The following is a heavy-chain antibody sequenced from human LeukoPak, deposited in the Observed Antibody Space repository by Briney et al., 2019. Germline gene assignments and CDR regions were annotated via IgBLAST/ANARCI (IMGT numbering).Heavy chain of an antibody. V-gene: IGHV1-18*04. CDR3: ARGSVDDYVWGSYRYPFDY. Sequence: GASVKVSCKASGYTFTSYGISWVRQVPGQGLEWMGWISGYNGNTNYAQKLQGRVTMTRNTSISTAYMELSSLRSEDTAVYYCARGSVDDYVWGSYRYPFDYWGQGTLVTVSS. CDR2: ISGYNGNT. J-gene: IGHJ4*02. D-gene: IGHD3-16*02. CDR1: GYTFTSYG.